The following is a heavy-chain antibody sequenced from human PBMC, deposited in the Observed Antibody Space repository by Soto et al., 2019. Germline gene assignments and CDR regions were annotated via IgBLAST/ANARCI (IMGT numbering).Heavy chain of an antibody. D-gene: IGHD3-22*01. Sequence: GGSLRLSCAASGFTFSSYWMHWVRQAPGKGLVWVSRINSGGSSTNYADSVKGRFTISRDNSENTLYLQMNSLRAEDTAVYYCVKAWTYYYDTSGPHFDYWGLGTLVTVSS. CDR1: GFTFSSYW. J-gene: IGHJ4*02. V-gene: IGHV3-74*01. CDR3: VKAWTYYYDTSGPHFDY. CDR2: INSGGSST.